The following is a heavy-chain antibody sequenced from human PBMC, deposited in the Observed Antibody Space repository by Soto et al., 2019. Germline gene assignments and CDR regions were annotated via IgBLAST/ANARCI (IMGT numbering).Heavy chain of an antibody. CDR2: IYYSGST. Sequence: QVQLQESGPGLVKPSQTLSLTCTVSGGSISSGGYYWSWIRQHPGKGLEWIGYIYYSGSTYYNPSLKSRVTISVDTSKNQFSLKLSSVTAADTAVYYCARVPSLYYYDSSGYDDAFDIWGQGTMVTVSS. CDR1: GGSISSGGYY. CDR3: ARVPSLYYYDSSGYDDAFDI. J-gene: IGHJ3*02. D-gene: IGHD3-22*01. V-gene: IGHV4-31*03.